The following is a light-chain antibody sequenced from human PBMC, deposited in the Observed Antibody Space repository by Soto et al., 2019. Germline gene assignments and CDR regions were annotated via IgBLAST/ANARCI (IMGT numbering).Light chain of an antibody. J-gene: IGKJ1*01. CDR1: QSVSSS. V-gene: IGKV3-15*01. Sequence: EIVMTQSPATLSVSPGERATLSCRASQSVSSSLAWYQQKPGQAPRLLIYGASTRDTGIPARFSGTGSGTEFTLTISSLQSEDFAVYYCQQYNNWPRTFGQGTKVEI. CDR3: QQYNNWPRT. CDR2: GAS.